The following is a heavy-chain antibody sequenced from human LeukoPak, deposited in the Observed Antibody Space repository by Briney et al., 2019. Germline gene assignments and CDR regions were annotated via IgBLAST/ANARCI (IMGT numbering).Heavy chain of an antibody. CDR2: IYYSGST. D-gene: IGHD6-13*01. Sequence: SETLSLTCTVSGGSISSSSYYWGWIPQPPGKGLEWIGSIYYSGSTYYNPSLKSRVTICVDTSKNQFSLKLSSVTAADTAVYYCASLIAAALRGAFDIWGQGTMVTVSS. J-gene: IGHJ3*02. CDR1: GGSISSSSYY. V-gene: IGHV4-39*01. CDR3: ASLIAAALRGAFDI.